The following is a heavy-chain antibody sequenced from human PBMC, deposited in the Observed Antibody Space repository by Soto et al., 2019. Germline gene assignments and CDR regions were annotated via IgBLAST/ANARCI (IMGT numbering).Heavy chain of an antibody. CDR2: MNPSNGNT. Sequence: AAVKVSCKASGYTFTTYDVSWGRQASGQGREWMGWMNPSNGNTGYAQKFQGRVTMTRNTSISTVYMELSGLRPDDTAVYCCARRKARSGPHHLDYWGKAARVTV. J-gene: IGHJ4*02. CDR3: ARRKARSGPHHLDY. D-gene: IGHD3-3*02. CDR1: GYTFTTYD. V-gene: IGHV1-8*02.